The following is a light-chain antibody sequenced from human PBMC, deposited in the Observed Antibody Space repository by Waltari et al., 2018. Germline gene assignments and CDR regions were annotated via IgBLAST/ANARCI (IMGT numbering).Light chain of an antibody. CDR2: EGN. J-gene: IGLJ2*01. Sequence: QSALTQPASVSGSPGQSITISCPGFNSNVGSYNLVSWYQKHPGNAPNLLIYEGNRRPAGVSNRLSGSKSDNTASLTLSGLQAEDEADYYCCSNVGSSVFFGGGTKLTVL. CDR3: CSNVGSSVF. V-gene: IGLV2-23*03. CDR1: NSNVGSYNL.